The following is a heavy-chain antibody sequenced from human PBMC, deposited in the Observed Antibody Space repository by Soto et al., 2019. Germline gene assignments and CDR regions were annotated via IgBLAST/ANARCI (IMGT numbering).Heavy chain of an antibody. CDR2: ISAYNGNT. CDR1: GHTFTSYG. V-gene: IGHV1-18*01. J-gene: IGHJ4*02. Sequence: QVQLVQSGAEVKKPGASVKVSCKASGHTFTSYGISWVRQAPGQGLEWMGWISAYNGNTNYAQKLQGRVTMTTDTSTSTAYMELRSLRSDDTAAYYCARDRSPAVAGTVLWYWGQGTLVTVSS. CDR3: ARDRSPAVAGTVLWY. D-gene: IGHD6-19*01.